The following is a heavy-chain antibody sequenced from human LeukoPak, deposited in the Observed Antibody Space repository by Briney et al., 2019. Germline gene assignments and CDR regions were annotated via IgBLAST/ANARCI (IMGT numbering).Heavy chain of an antibody. V-gene: IGHV1-46*01. CDR2: INPSGGST. J-gene: IGHJ4*02. Sequence: ASVKVSCQASGYTFTSYYMHWLRPATAKGLEWMGIINPSGGSTSYAQKFQGRVTMTRDTSTSTVYIELSSLRSADTAVYYCAREEGADYGDYGMGDYWGQGTLVTVSS. D-gene: IGHD4-17*01. CDR1: GYTFTSYY. CDR3: AREEGADYGDYGMGDY.